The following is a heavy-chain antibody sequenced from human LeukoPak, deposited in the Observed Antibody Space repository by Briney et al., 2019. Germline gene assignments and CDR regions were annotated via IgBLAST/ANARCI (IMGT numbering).Heavy chain of an antibody. Sequence: GGSLRLSCAASGFTFSSYGMHWVRQAPGKGLEWVAFIRYDGSNKYYADSVKGRFTISRDNSKNTLYLQMNSLRAEDTAVYYCAKNYDILTGYWAFDIWGQGTMVTVSS. CDR1: GFTFSSYG. V-gene: IGHV3-30*02. J-gene: IGHJ3*02. D-gene: IGHD3-9*01. CDR2: IRYDGSNK. CDR3: AKNYDILTGYWAFDI.